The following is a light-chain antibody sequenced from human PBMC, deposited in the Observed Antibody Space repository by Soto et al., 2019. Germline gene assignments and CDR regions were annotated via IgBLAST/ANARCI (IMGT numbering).Light chain of an antibody. V-gene: IGKV3-15*01. Sequence: EIVMTQSSATLSVSPGERATLTCRASQSISSNLAWYQQKPGQPPRLLIYGASTRATGIPARFSGSGSGTEFTLTISSLQSEDFAVYYCQQYNWPPTWTFGQGTKVDIK. J-gene: IGKJ1*01. CDR1: QSISSN. CDR3: QQYNWPPTWT. CDR2: GAS.